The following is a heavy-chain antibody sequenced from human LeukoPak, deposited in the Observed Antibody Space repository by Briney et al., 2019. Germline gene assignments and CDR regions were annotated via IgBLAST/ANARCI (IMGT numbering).Heavy chain of an antibody. CDR1: GFTFSSYG. D-gene: IGHD6-19*01. CDR3: ALGGSSGWPFDY. Sequence: PGGSLRLSCAASGFTFSSYGMSWVRQAPGKGLEWVAFIRYDGSNKYYADSVKGRFTISRDNSKNTLYLQMNSLRAEDTAVYYCALGGSSGWPFDYWGQGTLVTVSS. V-gene: IGHV3-30*02. J-gene: IGHJ4*02. CDR2: IRYDGSNK.